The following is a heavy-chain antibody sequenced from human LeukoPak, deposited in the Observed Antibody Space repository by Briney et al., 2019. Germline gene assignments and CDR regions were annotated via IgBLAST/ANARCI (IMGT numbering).Heavy chain of an antibody. D-gene: IGHD1-26*01. CDR3: ARYRKIVGATGYYYYYYMDV. Sequence: GGSLRLSCAASRFTFSSYAMSWVRQAPGKGLEWVANIKQDGSEKYYVDSVKGRFTISRDNAKNSLYLQMNSLRAEDTAVYYCARYRKIVGATGYYYYYYMDVWGKGTTVTVSS. J-gene: IGHJ6*03. V-gene: IGHV3-7*01. CDR1: RFTFSSYA. CDR2: IKQDGSEK.